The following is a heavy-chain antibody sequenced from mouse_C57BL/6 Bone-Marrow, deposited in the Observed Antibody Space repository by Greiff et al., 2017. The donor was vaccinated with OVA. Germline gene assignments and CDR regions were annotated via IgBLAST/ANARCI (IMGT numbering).Heavy chain of an antibody. CDR2: IYPRVGSP. CDR3: ASGGEGAMDY. CDR1: GYTFTSYD. V-gene: IGHV1-85*01. Sequence: VQLQQSGPELVKPGASVTLSCKASGYTFTSYDINWVKQRPGQGLGWIGWIYPRVGSPKYNERFKGKATLTVETSSSTAYMELHSLTAEDSAVYFCASGGEGAMDYWGQGTSVTVSS. J-gene: IGHJ4*01.